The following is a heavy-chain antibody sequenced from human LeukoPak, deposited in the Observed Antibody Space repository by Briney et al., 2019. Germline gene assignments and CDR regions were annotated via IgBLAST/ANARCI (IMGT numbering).Heavy chain of an antibody. J-gene: IGHJ3*02. D-gene: IGHD2-8*01. CDR2: IIPIFGTA. CDR1: GGTFSSYA. CDR3: ARAPMVEPAFDI. V-gene: IGHV1-69*05. Sequence: SVKVSCKASGGTFSSYAISWVRQAPGQGLEWMGGIIPIFGTANYAQKFQGGVTITTDESTSTAYMELSSLRSEDTAVYYCARAPMVEPAFDIWGQGTMVTVSS.